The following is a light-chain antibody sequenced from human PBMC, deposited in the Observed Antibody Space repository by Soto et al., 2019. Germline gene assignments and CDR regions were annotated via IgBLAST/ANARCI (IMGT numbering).Light chain of an antibody. V-gene: IGKV3-15*01. Sequence: ELVMTQSPATLSVSPGARATLSCRASQTVSSYLAWYHQKPGQAPRLLIYGASTRATGIPARFSGSGSGTEFTLTISSLQSEDFAVYYCQQYNNWPRTFGQGTKVDI. CDR3: QQYNNWPRT. CDR2: GAS. J-gene: IGKJ1*01. CDR1: QTVSSY.